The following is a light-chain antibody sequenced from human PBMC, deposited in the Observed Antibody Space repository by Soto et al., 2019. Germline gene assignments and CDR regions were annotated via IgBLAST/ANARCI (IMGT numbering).Light chain of an antibody. CDR3: LQHNSYPHT. CDR2: GVS. V-gene: IGKV1-5*01. Sequence: DVHMTQSPSTLSASVGDRVTITCRASQSINNLLAWYQQKPGKAPKFLIYGVSTLESGVPSRFSGSGYGTEFTLTISSLQPEDFATYYCLQHNSYPHTFGGGTKV. CDR1: QSINNL. J-gene: IGKJ4*01.